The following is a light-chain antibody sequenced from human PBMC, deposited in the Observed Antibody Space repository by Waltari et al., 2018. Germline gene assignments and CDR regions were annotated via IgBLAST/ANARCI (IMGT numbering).Light chain of an antibody. CDR3: ATWDDSLNGRV. V-gene: IGLV1-44*01. Sequence: QSVLPQSPSASGTPGQRVSMSCSGSSPNIGSNTVNWYQQLPGTAPKLLIYNNYQRPSGVPDRFSASKSDTSASLAISGLQSEDEADYYCATWDDSLNGRVFGGWTKLTVL. CDR1: SPNIGSNT. CDR2: NNY. J-gene: IGLJ3*02.